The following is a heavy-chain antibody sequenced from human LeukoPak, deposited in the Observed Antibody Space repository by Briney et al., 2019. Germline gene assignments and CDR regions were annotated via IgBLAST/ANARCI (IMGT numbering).Heavy chain of an antibody. Sequence: GGSLRLSCAASGFTFSSYWMSWVRQAPGKGLEWVANIKEDGSEKYYVDSVKGRFTISRDNAKNSLYLQMNSLRDEDTAVYYCARFRSGWYFDYWGQGILVTVSS. J-gene: IGHJ4*02. CDR1: GFTFSSYW. CDR3: ARFRSGWYFDY. CDR2: IKEDGSEK. D-gene: IGHD6-19*01. V-gene: IGHV3-7*02.